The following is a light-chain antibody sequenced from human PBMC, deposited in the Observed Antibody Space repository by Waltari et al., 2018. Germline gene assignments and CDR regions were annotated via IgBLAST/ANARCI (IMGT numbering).Light chain of an antibody. CDR3: QSYDTSLSVV. J-gene: IGLJ3*02. CDR2: GSS. CDR1: GSNIGAGYE. Sequence: QSVLTQPPSVSGAPGQRVTISCTGSGSNIGAGYEVRWYQQLPRAAPKLLIYGSSTRPLGVPDRFFGSTSGTSASLAITGLQAEDEADYYCQSYDTSLSVVFGGGTKLTVL. V-gene: IGLV1-40*01.